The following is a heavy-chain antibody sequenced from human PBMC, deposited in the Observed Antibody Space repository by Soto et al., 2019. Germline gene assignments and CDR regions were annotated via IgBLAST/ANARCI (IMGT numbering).Heavy chain of an antibody. Sequence: PSETLSLTCTVSGDSISTFYWSWIRQPPGKGLEWIGYIHYSGSTNYNPSLKSQVIISVDTSKNQFSLNLSSVTAADTAVYFCGRVRSNLLDYWGQGTLVTVSS. V-gene: IGHV4-59*01. CDR2: IHYSGST. J-gene: IGHJ4*02. CDR3: GRVRSNLLDY. D-gene: IGHD3-3*01. CDR1: GDSISTFY.